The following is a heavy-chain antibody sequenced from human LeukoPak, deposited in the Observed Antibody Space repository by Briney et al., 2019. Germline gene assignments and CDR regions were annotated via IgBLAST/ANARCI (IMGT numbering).Heavy chain of an antibody. CDR2: IYTSGST. Sequence: SETLSLTCAVYGGSFSGYYWSWIRQPPGKGLEWIGRIYTSGSTNYNPSLKNRRTMSVDTSKNQFSLKLSSVTAADTAVYYCARDLSGYGSGSYFGGTNWFGPWGQGTLVTVSS. J-gene: IGHJ5*02. V-gene: IGHV4-59*10. CDR3: ARDLSGYGSGSYFGGTNWFGP. D-gene: IGHD3-10*01. CDR1: GGSFSGYY.